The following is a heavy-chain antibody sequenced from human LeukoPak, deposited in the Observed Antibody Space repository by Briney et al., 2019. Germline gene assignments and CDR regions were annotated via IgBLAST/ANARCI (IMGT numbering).Heavy chain of an antibody. CDR2: INPGGGST. CDR3: ARDYHIVVVTASLGFDY. V-gene: IGHV1-46*01. D-gene: IGHD2-21*02. CDR1: GYTFTSYY. J-gene: IGHJ4*02. Sequence: ASVKVSCKASGYTFTSYYMHWVRQAPGQGLEWMGIINPGGGSTSYAQKFQGRVTMTRDTSTSTVYMELSSLRSEDTAVYYCARDYHIVVVTASLGFDYWGQGTLVTVSS.